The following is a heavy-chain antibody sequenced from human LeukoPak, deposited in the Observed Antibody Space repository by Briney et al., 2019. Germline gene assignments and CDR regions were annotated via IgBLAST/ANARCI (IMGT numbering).Heavy chain of an antibody. CDR2: IFTSGTT. V-gene: IGHV4-4*07. Sequence: SETLSLTCTVSGGSISTFYWTWIRQPAGKGLEWIGRIFTSGTTNYNPSLKSRVTISVDTSKNQFSLKLSSVTAADTAVYYCTRGSIAYYYMDVWGKGTTVTISS. CDR3: TRGSIAYYYMDV. D-gene: IGHD3-22*01. J-gene: IGHJ6*03. CDR1: GGSISTFY.